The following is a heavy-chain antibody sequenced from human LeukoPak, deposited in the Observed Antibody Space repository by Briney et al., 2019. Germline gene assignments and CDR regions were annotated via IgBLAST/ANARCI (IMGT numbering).Heavy chain of an antibody. CDR1: GGSFSGYY. CDR2: INHSGST. D-gene: IGHD6-19*01. CDR3: ARGSRLAGTSHTVDV. J-gene: IGHJ6*04. Sequence: SETLSLTCAVYGGSFSGYYWSWIRQPPGKGLEWIGEINHSGSTNYNPSLKSRVTISVDTSKNQFSLKLSSVTAADTALYYCARGSRLAGTSHTVDVWGKGTTVTVSS. V-gene: IGHV4-34*01.